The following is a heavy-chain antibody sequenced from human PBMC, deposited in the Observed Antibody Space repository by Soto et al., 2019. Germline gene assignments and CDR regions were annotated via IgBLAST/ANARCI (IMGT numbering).Heavy chain of an antibody. CDR1: GYTFTGYY. V-gene: IGHV1-2*04. Sequence: ASVKVSCKASGYTFTGYYMHWVRQAPGQGREWMGWINPNSGGTNYAQKFQGWVTMTRDTSISPAYMELSRLRSDDTAVYYCASSFWRGDVGIDVWSQLTTVPACS. D-gene: IGHD3-3*01. CDR3: ASSFWRGDVGIDV. CDR2: INPNSGGT. J-gene: IGHJ6*02.